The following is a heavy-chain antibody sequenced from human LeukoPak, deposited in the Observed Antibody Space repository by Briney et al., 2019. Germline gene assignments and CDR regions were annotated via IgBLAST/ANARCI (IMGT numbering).Heavy chain of an antibody. CDR1: GGSISNYY. CDR3: ARHSSDIAARPNDY. V-gene: IGHV4-59*08. D-gene: IGHD6-6*01. Sequence: SETLSLTCTVSGGSISNYYWSWIRQPPGKGLDWIAYIYYSGGTNYNPSLKSRVTISVDTSKNQFSLNLSSVTAADTAMYYCARHSSDIAARPNDYWGQGTLVTVSS. J-gene: IGHJ4*02. CDR2: IYYSGGT.